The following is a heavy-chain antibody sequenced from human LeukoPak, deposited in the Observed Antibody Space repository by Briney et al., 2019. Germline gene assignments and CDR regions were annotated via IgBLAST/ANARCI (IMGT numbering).Heavy chain of an antibody. Sequence: ASVKVSCKVSGYSLTELSMHWVRQAPGQGLEWMGIINPSGGSTSYAQKFQGRVTMTRDTSTSTVYMELSSLRSEDTAVYYCARELGDTAMAQEQIDYWGQGTLVTVSS. V-gene: IGHV1-46*01. CDR2: INPSGGST. CDR3: ARELGDTAMAQEQIDY. D-gene: IGHD5-18*01. J-gene: IGHJ4*02. CDR1: GYSLTELS.